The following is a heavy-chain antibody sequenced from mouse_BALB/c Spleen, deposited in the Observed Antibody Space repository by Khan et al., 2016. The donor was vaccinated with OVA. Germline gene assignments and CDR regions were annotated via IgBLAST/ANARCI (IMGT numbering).Heavy chain of an antibody. CDR1: GYIFTSYY. CDR2: INPNNDGT. CDR3: IRSGYGSIAY. V-gene: IGHV1-53*01. J-gene: IGHJ3*01. D-gene: IGHD2-2*01. Sequence: QVQLKESGAELVKPGASVQLSCKASGYIFTSYYMYWVQQRPGQGLEWIGVINPNNDGTNFNEKFKNKATLTVDKSSSTTYMQLSSLTSEDSAVYYCIRSGYGSIAYWCPGILVTVTA.